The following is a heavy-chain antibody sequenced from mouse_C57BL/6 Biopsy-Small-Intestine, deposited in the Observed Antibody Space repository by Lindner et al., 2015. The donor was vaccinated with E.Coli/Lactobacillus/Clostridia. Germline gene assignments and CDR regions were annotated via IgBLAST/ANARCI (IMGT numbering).Heavy chain of an antibody. V-gene: IGHV1S135*01. Sequence: VQLQESGPELVKPGASVKMSCKASGYSFTGYNMHWVKQSHGKSLEWIGYIDPYNGATSYNQKFKGKATLTVDKSSSTAYMQLNSLTSEDSAVYYCARQWAYGNYVYFDYWGQGTTLTVSS. CDR3: ARQWAYGNYVYFDY. J-gene: IGHJ2*01. D-gene: IGHD2-1*01. CDR2: IDPYNGAT. CDR1: GYSFTGYN.